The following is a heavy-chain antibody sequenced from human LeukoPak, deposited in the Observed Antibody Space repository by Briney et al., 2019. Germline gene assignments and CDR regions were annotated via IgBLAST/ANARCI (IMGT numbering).Heavy chain of an antibody. CDR2: ISAYNGNT. D-gene: IGHD2-2*01. V-gene: IGHV1-18*01. Sequence: ASVKVSCKASGGTFSSYAISWVRQAPGQGLEWMGWISAYNGNTNYAQKLQGRVTMTTDTSTSTAYMELRSLRSDDTAVYYCARDSWRYCSSTSCSHFDYWGQGTLVTVSS. CDR1: GGTFSSYA. J-gene: IGHJ4*02. CDR3: ARDSWRYCSSTSCSHFDY.